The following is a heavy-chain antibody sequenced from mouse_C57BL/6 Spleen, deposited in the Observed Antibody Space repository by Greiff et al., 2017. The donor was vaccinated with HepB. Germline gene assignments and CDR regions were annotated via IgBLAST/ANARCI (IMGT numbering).Heavy chain of an antibody. J-gene: IGHJ4*01. D-gene: IGHD1-1*01. V-gene: IGHV1-80*01. CDR3: ARHGSRPYYAMDY. CDR2: IYPGDGDT. CDR1: GYAFSSYW. Sequence: VQLQESGAELVKPGASVKISCKASGYAFSSYWMNWVKQRPGKGLEWIGQIYPGDGDTNYNGKFKGKATLTADKSSSTAYMQLSSLTSEDSAVYFCARHGSRPYYAMDYWGQGTSVTVSS.